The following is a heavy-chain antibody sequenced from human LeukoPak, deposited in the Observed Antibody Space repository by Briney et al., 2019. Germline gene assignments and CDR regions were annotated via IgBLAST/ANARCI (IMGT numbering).Heavy chain of an antibody. J-gene: IGHJ4*02. Sequence: PGGSLRLSCAASGFTFSSYEMNWVRQAPGKGLEWLSHISTSGSSIQYAASVKGRFIILRHNAKNSLYLQLNSLRAEHTAVYYCARTRDGPFDYWGQGTLGTLSS. D-gene: IGHD5-24*01. V-gene: IGHV3-48*03. CDR3: ARTRDGPFDY. CDR1: GFTFSSYE. CDR2: ISTSGSSI.